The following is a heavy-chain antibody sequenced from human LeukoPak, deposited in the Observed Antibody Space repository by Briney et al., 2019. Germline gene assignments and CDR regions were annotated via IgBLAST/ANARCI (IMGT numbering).Heavy chain of an antibody. CDR2: ISGSGGST. Sequence: GGSLRLSCTASGFTFSTYAMSWVRQARGGGLEWVSGISGSGGSTYYTDSLKGRFTISRDNSKNTLHLQMSSLRADDTALYYCVKDRCDRTTCPEVWGQGTLVTVSS. D-gene: IGHD2-2*01. CDR3: VKDRCDRTTCPEV. V-gene: IGHV3-23*01. J-gene: IGHJ4*02. CDR1: GFTFSTYA.